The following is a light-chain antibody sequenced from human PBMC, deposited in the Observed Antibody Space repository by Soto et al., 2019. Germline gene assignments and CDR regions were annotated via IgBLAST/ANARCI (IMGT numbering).Light chain of an antibody. CDR3: QQDYSTLSIT. V-gene: IGKV4-1*01. CDR1: QSVLYSSNNKNY. CDR2: WAS. J-gene: IGKJ5*01. Sequence: DIVMTQSPDSLAVSLGERATINCKSSQSVLYSSNNKNYLAWYQQKPGQPPKLLIYWASTRESGVPDRFSGSGSGTDFTLTNSSLQAEDVAVYYCQQDYSTLSITFGQGTRLEIK.